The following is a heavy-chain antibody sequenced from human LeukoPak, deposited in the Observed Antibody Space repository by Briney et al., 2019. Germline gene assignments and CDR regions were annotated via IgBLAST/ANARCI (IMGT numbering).Heavy chain of an antibody. D-gene: IGHD2-21*02. CDR2: IDPADSYA. V-gene: IGHV5-10-1*01. Sequence: GESLKISCKGSGYSFTRYWISWVRQMPGKGLEWMGAIDPADSYATYSPSFQGHVTISADKSINTAYIHWNSLKTSDTAIFYCAVGLFGGDAFWGQGTLISVSS. J-gene: IGHJ4*02. CDR3: AVGLFGGDAF. CDR1: GYSFTRYW.